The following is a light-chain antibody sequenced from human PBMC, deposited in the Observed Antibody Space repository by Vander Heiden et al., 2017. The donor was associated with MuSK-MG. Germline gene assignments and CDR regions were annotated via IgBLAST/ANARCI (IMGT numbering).Light chain of an antibody. CDR3: HQFNYYPIT. CDR2: DVS. Sequence: ASQLTQSPSSLSASVGDRFIITCRGGQRLGSALAWYQQKPGQSPKLLIYDVSTLESGVPSRFSGSGSGTDFTLTISNLQPEDFATYYCHQFNYYPITFGQGTRLEMK. V-gene: IGKV1D-13*01. CDR1: QRLGSA. J-gene: IGKJ5*01.